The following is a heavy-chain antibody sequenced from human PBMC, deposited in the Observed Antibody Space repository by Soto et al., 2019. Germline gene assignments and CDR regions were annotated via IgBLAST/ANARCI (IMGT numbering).Heavy chain of an antibody. D-gene: IGHD2-15*01. V-gene: IGHV3-30*18. CDR1: GFTFSSYG. CDR3: AKGSGYCSGRSCYQYYFDY. J-gene: IGHJ4*02. CDR2: ISYDGSNK. Sequence: QVQLVESGGGVVQPGRSLRLSCAASGFTFSSYGMHWVRQAPGKGLEWVAVISYDGSNKYYADSVKGRFTISRDNSKNTLYLQMNSLRAEDTAVYYCAKGSGYCSGRSCYQYYFDYWGQGTLVTVSS.